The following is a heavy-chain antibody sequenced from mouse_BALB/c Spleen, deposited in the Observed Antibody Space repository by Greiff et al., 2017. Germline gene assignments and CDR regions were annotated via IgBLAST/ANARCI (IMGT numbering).Heavy chain of an antibody. CDR1: GFSLTSYG. V-gene: IGHV2-9*02. D-gene: IGHD1-1*02. Sequence: VQLQQSGPGLVAPSQSLSITCTVSGFSLTSYGVHWVRQPPGKGLEWLGVIWAGGSTNYNSALMSRLSISKDNSKSQVFLKMNSLQTDDTAMYYWVGAYWGEGTLVTVSA. J-gene: IGHJ3*01. CDR2: IWAGGST. CDR3: VGAY.